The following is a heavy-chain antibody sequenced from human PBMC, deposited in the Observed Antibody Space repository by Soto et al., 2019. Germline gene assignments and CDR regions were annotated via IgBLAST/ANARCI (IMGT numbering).Heavy chain of an antibody. CDR3: AKDPTYDSSGYYFYYGMDV. J-gene: IGHJ6*02. CDR2: ISYDGSYK. Sequence: GGSLRLSCAASGFTFSTYGMHWVRQAPGKGLEWVDLISYDGSYKYYAESMKGRFTISRDNSKNTLYLQLNSLRAADTAVYYCAKDPTYDSSGYYFYYGMDVWGQGTTVTVSS. V-gene: IGHV3-30*18. D-gene: IGHD3-22*01. CDR1: GFTFSTYG.